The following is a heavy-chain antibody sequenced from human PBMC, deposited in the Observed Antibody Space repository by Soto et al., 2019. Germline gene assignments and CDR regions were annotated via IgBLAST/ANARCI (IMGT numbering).Heavy chain of an antibody. D-gene: IGHD6-6*01. Sequence: ASVKVSCKASGGTFSSYAISWVRQAPGQGLEWMGGIIPIFGTANYAQKFQGRVTITADESTSTAYMELSSLRSEDTAVYYCARESAYSSSADCWGQGTQVTVSS. J-gene: IGHJ4*02. V-gene: IGHV1-69*13. CDR3: ARESAYSSSADC. CDR1: GGTFSSYA. CDR2: IIPIFGTA.